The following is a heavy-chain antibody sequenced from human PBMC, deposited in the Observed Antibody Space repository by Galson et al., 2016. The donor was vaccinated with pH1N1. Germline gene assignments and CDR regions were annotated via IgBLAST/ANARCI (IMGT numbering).Heavy chain of an antibody. CDR3: ARQNDYGDYRGDAFDI. CDR2: IYLGGSHI. V-gene: IGHV5-51*01. Sequence: QSGAEVKKPGESLKISCEGSGYRFSNSWIGWVRQMPGKGLEWMGIIYLGGSHIRYSPSFQGQVTISADKSVNIVYLEWGSLKASDTAMYYCARQNDYGDYRGDAFDIWGQGTMVTVSS. J-gene: IGHJ3*02. CDR1: GYRFSNSW. D-gene: IGHD4-17*01.